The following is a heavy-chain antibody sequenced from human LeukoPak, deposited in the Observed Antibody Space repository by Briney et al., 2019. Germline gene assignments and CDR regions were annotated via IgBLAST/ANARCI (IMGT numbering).Heavy chain of an antibody. Sequence: SETLSLTCTVSTDSMYGYYWSWIRQPAGKGLEWIGRIHSKGTTNYNPSLKSRVTMSLDMSKNVFSLNLGSVTAADTAVYYCARGGALWTVMNWGQGTLVTVSS. D-gene: IGHD3/OR15-3a*01. CDR2: IHSKGTT. V-gene: IGHV4-4*07. CDR1: TDSMYGYY. CDR3: ARGGALWTVMN. J-gene: IGHJ4*02.